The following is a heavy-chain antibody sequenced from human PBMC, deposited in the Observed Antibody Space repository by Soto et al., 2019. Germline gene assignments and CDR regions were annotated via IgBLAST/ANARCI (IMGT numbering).Heavy chain of an antibody. CDR2: ISYDGSNK. CDR1: GFTFSSYG. Sequence: GGSLRLSCAASGFTFSSYGMHWVRQAPGKGLEWVAVISYDGSNKYYADSVKGRFTISRDNSKNTLYLQMNSLRAEDTAVYYCAKGHMVLSVVVPAAPFDYWGQGTLVTVSS. V-gene: IGHV3-30*18. J-gene: IGHJ4*02. CDR3: AKGHMVLSVVVPAAPFDY. D-gene: IGHD2-2*01.